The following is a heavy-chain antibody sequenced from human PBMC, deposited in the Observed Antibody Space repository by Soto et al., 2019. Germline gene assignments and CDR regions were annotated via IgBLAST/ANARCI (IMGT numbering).Heavy chain of an antibody. V-gene: IGHV4-59*12. CDR1: GGSISSYY. Sequence: SETLSLTCTVSGGSISSYYWSWIRQPPGKGLEWIGYIYYSGSTNYNPSLKSRVTISVDTSKNQFSLKLSSVTAADTAVYCCARYPGYCSSTSCEVDAFDIWGQGTMVTVSS. CDR2: IYYSGST. J-gene: IGHJ3*02. CDR3: ARYPGYCSSTSCEVDAFDI. D-gene: IGHD2-2*01.